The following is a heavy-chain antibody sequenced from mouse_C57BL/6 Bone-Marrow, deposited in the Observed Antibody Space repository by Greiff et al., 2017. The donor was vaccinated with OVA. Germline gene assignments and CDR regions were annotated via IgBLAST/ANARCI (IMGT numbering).Heavy chain of an antibody. CDR1: GFTFSSYA. D-gene: IGHD1-1*01. V-gene: IGHV5-4*01. CDR3: ARERAIYPFDY. Sequence: EVQLQQSGGGLVKPGGSLKLSCAASGFTFSSYAMSWVRQTPEKRLEWVATISDGGSYTYYPDNVKGRFTISRDNAKNNLYLQMSHLKSEDTAMYYCARERAIYPFDYWGQGTTLTVSS. J-gene: IGHJ2*01. CDR2: ISDGGSYT.